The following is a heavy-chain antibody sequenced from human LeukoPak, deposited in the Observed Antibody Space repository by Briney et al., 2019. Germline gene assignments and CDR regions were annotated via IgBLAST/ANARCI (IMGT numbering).Heavy chain of an antibody. V-gene: IGHV4-31*03. CDR1: GGPISSGGYY. CDR3: ARDQGGTANLYYYYGMDV. D-gene: IGHD6-13*01. J-gene: IGHJ6*02. CDR2: IYYSGST. Sequence: SQTLSLTCTVSGGPISSGGYYWSWIRQHPGKGLEWIGYIYYSGSTYYNPSLKSRVTISVDTSKNQFSLKLSSVTAADTAVYYCARDQGGTANLYYYYGMDVWGQGTTVTVSS.